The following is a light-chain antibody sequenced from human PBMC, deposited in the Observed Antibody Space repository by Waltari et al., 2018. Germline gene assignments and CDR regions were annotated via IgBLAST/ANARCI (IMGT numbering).Light chain of an antibody. J-gene: IGKJ1*01. CDR3: QQFYSTPWT. Sequence: DIVMTQSPDSLTVSLGERATINCKSSQNVLYNSNNKNYLAWYQQRPGQPPKLLIYWASTRESGVPDRFSGSGSGTDVTLSISSLQAEDVAVYYCQQFYSTPWTFGQGTKVEIK. CDR2: WAS. V-gene: IGKV4-1*01. CDR1: QNVLYNSNNKNY.